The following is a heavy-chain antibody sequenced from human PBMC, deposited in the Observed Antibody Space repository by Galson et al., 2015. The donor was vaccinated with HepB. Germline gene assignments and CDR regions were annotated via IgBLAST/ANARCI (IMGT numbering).Heavy chain of an antibody. Sequence: SLRLSCAASGFTFSSFAMHWVRQAPGKGPEWVAIISYDGSSKYYADSVKGRFAISRDNSENTLYLQMNSLRAEDTAVYYCARDPYSSGWYLGVDYWGQGTLVTVSS. D-gene: IGHD6-19*01. CDR2: ISYDGSSK. J-gene: IGHJ4*02. V-gene: IGHV3-30*09. CDR1: GFTFSSFA. CDR3: ARDPYSSGWYLGVDY.